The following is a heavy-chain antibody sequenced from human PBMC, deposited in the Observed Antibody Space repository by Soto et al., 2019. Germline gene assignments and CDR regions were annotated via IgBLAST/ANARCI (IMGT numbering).Heavy chain of an antibody. CDR3: AREVIKSGESEHDAFDI. CDR2: IHYSGRV. Sequence: SETLSLTCSVSGGSISSNNYCWSWLRQPPGQGLEWIGYIHYSGRVYYSPSLESRVTISVDTSKNQFSLKVTSVTAADTAVYYCAREVIKSGESEHDAFDIWGQGTMVTVSS. CDR1: GGSISSNNYC. D-gene: IGHD5-12*01. V-gene: IGHV4-30-4*08. J-gene: IGHJ3*02.